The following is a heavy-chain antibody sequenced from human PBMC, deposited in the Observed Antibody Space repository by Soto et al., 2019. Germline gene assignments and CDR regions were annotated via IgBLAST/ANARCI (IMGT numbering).Heavy chain of an antibody. V-gene: IGHV1-58*02. CDR2: IVVGSGNT. CDR3: ASFHFFWELNTRSAFYI. Sequence: VASVKVSCKASGFTFTSSAMQWVRQARGQRLEWIGWIVVGSGNTNYAQKFQERVTITTDMSTSTAYMELSSLRSEDTAVYYCASFHFFWELNTRSAFYICAKRAIVTVSS. J-gene: IGHJ3*02. D-gene: IGHD3-10*01. CDR1: GFTFTSSA.